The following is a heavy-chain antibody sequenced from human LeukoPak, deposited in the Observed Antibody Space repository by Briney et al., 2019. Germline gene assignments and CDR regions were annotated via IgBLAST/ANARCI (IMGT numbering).Heavy chain of an antibody. CDR3: ARGSSTSLLTVLGDY. CDR1: GYTFTGYY. V-gene: IGHV1-2*06. J-gene: IGHJ4*02. Sequence: ASVKVSCKTSGYTFTGYYMHWVRQAPGQVLEWMGRINPNSGGTNYAQRMQGRVTVTRDTSISTAYMELSRLRSDDTAVYYCARGSSTSLLTVLGDYWGQGTLVTVSS. D-gene: IGHD2-2*01. CDR2: INPNSGGT.